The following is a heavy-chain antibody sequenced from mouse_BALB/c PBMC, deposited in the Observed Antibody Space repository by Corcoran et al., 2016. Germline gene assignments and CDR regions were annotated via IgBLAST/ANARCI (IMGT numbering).Heavy chain of an antibody. CDR2: ISYDGSN. J-gene: IGHJ1*01. Sequence: DVQLQESGPGLVKPSQSLSLTCSVTGYSITSGYYWNWIRQFPGNKLEWMGYISYDGSNNYNPSLKNRISITRDTSKNQFFLKLNSVTTEDTATYYCARAGSSLGYFDVWGAGTTVTVSS. V-gene: IGHV3-6*02. D-gene: IGHD1-1*01. CDR3: ARAGSSLGYFDV. CDR1: GYSITSGYY.